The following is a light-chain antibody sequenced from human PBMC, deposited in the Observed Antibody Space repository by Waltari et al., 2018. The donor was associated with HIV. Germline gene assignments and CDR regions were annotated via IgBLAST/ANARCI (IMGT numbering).Light chain of an antibody. CDR1: TANIGANF. CDR3: AVLDDTLGGGV. V-gene: IGLV1-47*01. CDR2: RDN. Sequence: QSVLTQPPSASGTPGQKVTISCSGGTANIGANFVFWFQQFPGTVPKLLIYRDNLRHSGVPARFSGSKSGTSASLTISGLRSDDEAHYFCAVLDDTLGGGVFGGGTKLTVL. J-gene: IGLJ2*01.